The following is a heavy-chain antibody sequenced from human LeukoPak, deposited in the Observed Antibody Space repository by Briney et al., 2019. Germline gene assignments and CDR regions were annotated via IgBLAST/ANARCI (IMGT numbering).Heavy chain of an antibody. CDR3: ARNGYCSTTSCFPLHY. V-gene: IGHV1-2*02. CDR2: INPTSGGT. Sequence: ASVKVSCKASGYTFTGFYIHWIRQAPGHGLEWMGWINPTSGGTNYALKFQGRVTMTRDTSIRTAYMELNRLRSDDTAMYYCARNGYCSTTSCFPLHYWGQGTLVTVSS. CDR1: GYTFTGFY. J-gene: IGHJ4*02. D-gene: IGHD2-2*01.